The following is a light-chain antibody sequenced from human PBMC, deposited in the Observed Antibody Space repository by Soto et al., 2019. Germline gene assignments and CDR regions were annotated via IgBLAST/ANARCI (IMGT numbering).Light chain of an antibody. Sequence: QLVLTQPPSVSGAPGQRVTISCTGSRSNLGAGHDVHWYQQLPGAAPKLLIYGNTNRPSGVPERFSGSKSGTSASLAITGLQTEDEADYYCQSYDRTVGAYVVFGGGTKLTVL. CDR3: QSYDRTVGAYVV. V-gene: IGLV1-40*01. J-gene: IGLJ2*01. CDR2: GNT. CDR1: RSNLGAGHD.